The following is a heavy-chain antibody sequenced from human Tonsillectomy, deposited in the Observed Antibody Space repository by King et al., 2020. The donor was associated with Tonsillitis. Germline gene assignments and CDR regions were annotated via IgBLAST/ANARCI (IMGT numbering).Heavy chain of an antibody. V-gene: IGHV3-21*01. D-gene: IGHD2-15*01. Sequence: VQLVESGGGLVKPGGSLRLSCAASGFTFSDSSLNWVRQAPGKGLEWVASISSSIYIYFADSVKGRFTISRDNARNSLYLQMNSLRAEDTAVYYCARGTYCSGGNCYSDFWGQGTLVTVSS. J-gene: IGHJ4*02. CDR3: ARGTYCSGGNCYSDF. CDR2: ISSSIYI. CDR1: GFTFSDSS.